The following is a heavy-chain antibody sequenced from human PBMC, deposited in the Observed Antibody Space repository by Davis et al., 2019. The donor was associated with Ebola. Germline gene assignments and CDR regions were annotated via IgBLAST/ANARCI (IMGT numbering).Heavy chain of an antibody. V-gene: IGHV4-59*08. Sequence: MPSETLSLTCTVSGGSISSYYWSWIRQPPGKGLEWIGYIYYSGSTNYNPSLKSRVTISVDTSKNQFSLKLSSVTAADTAVYYCARRGYSYGFDYWGQGTLVTVSS. D-gene: IGHD5-18*01. J-gene: IGHJ4*02. CDR1: GGSISSYY. CDR2: IYYSGST. CDR3: ARRGYSYGFDY.